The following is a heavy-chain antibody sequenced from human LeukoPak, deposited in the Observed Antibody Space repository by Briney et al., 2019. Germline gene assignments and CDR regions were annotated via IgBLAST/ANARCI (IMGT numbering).Heavy chain of an antibody. Sequence: SETLSLTCTVSGGSISSYYWSWIRQPPGKGLEWIGYIYSSGTTNYNPSLKSRVTISVDTSKNQFSLKLSSVTAADTAVYYCARQNLGPAPVKYWGQGTLVTVSS. J-gene: IGHJ4*02. CDR1: GGSISSYY. CDR3: ARQNLGPAPVKY. V-gene: IGHV4-59*08. CDR2: IYSSGTT.